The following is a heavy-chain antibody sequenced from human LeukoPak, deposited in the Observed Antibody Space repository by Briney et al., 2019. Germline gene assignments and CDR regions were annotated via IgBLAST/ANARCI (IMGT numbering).Heavy chain of an antibody. CDR1: GFTFSSYW. V-gene: IGHV3-74*01. CDR2: VNSDGSSR. D-gene: IGHD3-22*01. J-gene: IGHJ3*02. CDR3: AHYDSSSYHAFDI. Sequence: GGSLRLSCAASGFTFSSYWMHWVRQAPGKGLVWVSRVNSDGSSRSYADSVKGRFTISRDNAKNTLYLQMNSLRAEDTAVYYCAHYDSSSYHAFDIWGQGTMVTVSS.